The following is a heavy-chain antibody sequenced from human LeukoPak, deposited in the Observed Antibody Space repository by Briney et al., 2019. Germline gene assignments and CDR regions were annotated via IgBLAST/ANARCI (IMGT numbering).Heavy chain of an antibody. D-gene: IGHD3-10*01. CDR2: ISSSSTTI. CDR1: GFTFSTYT. Sequence: GGSLRLSCAASGFTFSTYTMNWVRQAPGRGLEWVSCISSSSTTISYADSVRGRFTVSRDNAKNSLYLQMNSLRDEDTAVYYCARGSGYFGPGSNYQFDYWGQGSLVTVSS. J-gene: IGHJ4*02. V-gene: IGHV3-48*02. CDR3: ARGSGYFGPGSNYQFDY.